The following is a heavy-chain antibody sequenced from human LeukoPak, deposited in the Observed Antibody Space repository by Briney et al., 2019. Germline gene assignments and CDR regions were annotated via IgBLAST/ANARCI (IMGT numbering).Heavy chain of an antibody. J-gene: IGHJ4*02. CDR2: ISGSGGST. CDR3: AKDRRYDILTPFDY. V-gene: IGHV3-23*01. Sequence: GGSLRLSCAASGFTFSSYAMSWVRQAPGKGLEWVSGISGSGGSTYYADSVKGRFTISRDNSKNTLYLQMNSLRAEDTAIYYRAKDRRYDILTPFDYWGQGTLVTVSS. D-gene: IGHD3-9*01. CDR1: GFTFSSYA.